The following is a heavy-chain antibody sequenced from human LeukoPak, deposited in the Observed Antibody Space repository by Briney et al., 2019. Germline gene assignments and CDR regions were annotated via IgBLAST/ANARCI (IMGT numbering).Heavy chain of an antibody. J-gene: IGHJ4*02. CDR3: ARDRTYSGRSYFDY. Sequence: GGSLRLSCAASGFTFSIYAMHWVRQAPGKGLEWVAVISYDGSNKYYADSVKGRFTISRDNSKNTLYLQMNSLRAEDTAVYYCARDRTYSGRSYFDYWGQGTLVTVSS. V-gene: IGHV3-30-3*01. D-gene: IGHD1-26*01. CDR1: GFTFSIYA. CDR2: ISYDGSNK.